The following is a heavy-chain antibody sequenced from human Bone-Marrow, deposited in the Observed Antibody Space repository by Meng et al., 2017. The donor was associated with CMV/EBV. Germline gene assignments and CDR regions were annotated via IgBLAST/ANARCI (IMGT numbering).Heavy chain of an antibody. Sequence: GESLKISCAASGFTVSRHYMNWVRQAPGKGLEWVSVIYSGGSTYYADSVKGRFTISRENAKNSLYLQMNSLRAGDTAVYYCAREQRVIGSSLNWYFDLWGRGTLVTVSS. CDR2: IYSGGST. CDR3: AREQRVIGSSLNWYFDL. J-gene: IGHJ2*01. V-gene: IGHV3-53*01. D-gene: IGHD1-26*01. CDR1: GFTVSRHY.